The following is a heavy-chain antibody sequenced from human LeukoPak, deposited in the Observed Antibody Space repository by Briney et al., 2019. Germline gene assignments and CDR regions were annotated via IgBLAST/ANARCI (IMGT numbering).Heavy chain of an antibody. CDR1: GFSFSSYA. Sequence: GGSLRLSCAASGFSFSSYAMHWVRQAPGKGLEWVAVISYDESNKYYADSVKGRFTISRDNAKNTLYLQMNSLRAEDTAVYYCAGRYYDILTGGREGFDYWGQGALVTVCS. J-gene: IGHJ4*02. CDR3: AGRYYDILTGGREGFDY. CDR2: ISYDESNK. D-gene: IGHD3-9*01. V-gene: IGHV3-30*04.